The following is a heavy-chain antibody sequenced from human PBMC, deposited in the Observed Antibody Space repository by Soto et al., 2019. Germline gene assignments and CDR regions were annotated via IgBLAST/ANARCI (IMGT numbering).Heavy chain of an antibody. CDR3: AKFDYGSGHPNWFDP. D-gene: IGHD3-10*01. CDR1: GFTFSIYA. Sequence: PGXSLRLSCAASGFTFSIYALSWFRQAPVKGLEWVSAISGSGGSTYYADSVKGRFTISRDNSKNTLYLQMNSLRAEDTAVYYCAKFDYGSGHPNWFDPWGQGTLVTVSS. V-gene: IGHV3-23*01. CDR2: ISGSGGST. J-gene: IGHJ5*02.